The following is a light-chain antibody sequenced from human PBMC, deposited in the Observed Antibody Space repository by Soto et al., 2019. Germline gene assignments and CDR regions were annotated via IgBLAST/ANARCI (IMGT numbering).Light chain of an antibody. CDR2: GVS. J-gene: IGKJ1*01. V-gene: IGKV3-11*01. CDR1: QSVSIY. CDR3: QQSYNSPQT. Sequence: IGLSESPGTLSLTTGERATLYSVSSQSVSIYLACDLQESVQTPCPLIYGVSSSATDIPDRVSGSGSVTDFTLTITNLQPEDFATYTCQQSYNSPQTFGQGTKVDIK.